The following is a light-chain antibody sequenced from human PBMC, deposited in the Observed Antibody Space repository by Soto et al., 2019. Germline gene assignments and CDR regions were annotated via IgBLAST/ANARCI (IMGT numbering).Light chain of an antibody. CDR3: QQANSFHLT. V-gene: IGKV1-12*01. Sequence: DIQMTQSPSSVSASVGDRVSITCWASQGISNWLAWYQQKPGRAPKLLIYTGSSLQSGVPSRFSSTGSGTEFTLTISSLQPEDVATYYCQQANSFHLTFGGGTKVQIK. CDR1: QGISNW. CDR2: TGS. J-gene: IGKJ4*01.